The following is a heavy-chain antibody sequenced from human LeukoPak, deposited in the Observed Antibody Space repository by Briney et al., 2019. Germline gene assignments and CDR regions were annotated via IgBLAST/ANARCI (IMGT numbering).Heavy chain of an antibody. D-gene: IGHD1-26*01. CDR1: GYTFTRYY. CDR3: ARDQGSGNYYFDDY. CDR2: INPSDGST. J-gene: IGHJ4*02. Sequence: ASVTVSCTASGYTFTRYYMHWVRQAPGQGLEWMGIINPSDGSTSYAQKFQGRVTLTRDTSTSTVYMELSSLRSEDTAVYYCARDQGSGNYYFDDYWGQGTLVTVSS. V-gene: IGHV1-46*01.